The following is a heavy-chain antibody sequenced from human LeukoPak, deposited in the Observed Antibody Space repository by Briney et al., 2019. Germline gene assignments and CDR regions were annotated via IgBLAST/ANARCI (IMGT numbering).Heavy chain of an antibody. J-gene: IGHJ1*01. Sequence: GGSLRLSCAASGFTFSSYAMSWVRQAPGKGLEWVSAISGSGGSTYYADSVKGRFTISRDNAKNSLYLQMNSLRAEDTAVYYCARDPVPHCSGGSCYLSEYFQHWGQGTLVTVSS. CDR1: GFTFSSYA. D-gene: IGHD2-15*01. V-gene: IGHV3-23*01. CDR3: ARDPVPHCSGGSCYLSEYFQH. CDR2: ISGSGGST.